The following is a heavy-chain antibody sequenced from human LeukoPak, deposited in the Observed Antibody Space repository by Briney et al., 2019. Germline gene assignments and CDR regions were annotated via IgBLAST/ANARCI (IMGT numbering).Heavy chain of an antibody. CDR2: ISSSSSYI. Sequence: GGSLRLSCAASGFTFSSYSLNWVRQAPGKGLEWVPSISSSSSYIYYADSVKGRFTISRDNAKNSLYLQMNSLRAEDTAVYYCARVPRSSSWSYYFDYWGQGTLVTVSS. J-gene: IGHJ4*02. CDR1: GFTFSSYS. V-gene: IGHV3-21*01. CDR3: ARVPRSSSWSYYFDY. D-gene: IGHD6-13*01.